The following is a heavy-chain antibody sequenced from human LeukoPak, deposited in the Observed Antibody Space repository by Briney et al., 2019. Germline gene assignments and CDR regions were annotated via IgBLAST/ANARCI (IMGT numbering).Heavy chain of an antibody. CDR2: ISAYNGNT. Sequence: ASVKVSCKASGYTFTSYGISWVRQAPGQGLEWMGWISAYNGNTNYAQNLQGRVTMTTDTSTSTAYMELRSLRSEDTAVYYCARDIKPYYYDSSGYYQYYFDYWGQGTLVTVSS. V-gene: IGHV1-18*01. CDR3: ARDIKPYYYDSSGYYQYYFDY. D-gene: IGHD3-22*01. CDR1: GYTFTSYG. J-gene: IGHJ4*02.